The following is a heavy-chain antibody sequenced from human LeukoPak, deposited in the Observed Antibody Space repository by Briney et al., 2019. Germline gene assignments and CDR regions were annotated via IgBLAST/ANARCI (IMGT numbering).Heavy chain of an antibody. D-gene: IGHD2-8*02. CDR2: ISGNGDIR. V-gene: IGHV3-23*01. Sequence: SGGSLRLSCAASGFTLSSHWMGWVRQAPGKGLEWVSIISGNGDIRYYADSVEGRFTISRDNSKNTLSLQMNSLRAEDTAVYYCAKDLVNIWSHYYYGMHIWGQGTTVTVSS. CDR1: GFTLSSHW. CDR3: AKDLVNIWSHYYYGMHI. J-gene: IGHJ6*02.